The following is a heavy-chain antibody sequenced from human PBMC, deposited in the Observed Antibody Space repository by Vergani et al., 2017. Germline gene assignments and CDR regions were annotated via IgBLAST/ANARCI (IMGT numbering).Heavy chain of an antibody. CDR2: INPNSGDT. V-gene: IGHV1-2*02. J-gene: IGHJ3*02. CDR1: GYIFTGYN. CDR3: ARGYHYDNSGYLNVLDI. Sequence: QVKTVQSGAEVKKTGASAKVSCKASGYIFTGYNMHWVRQAPGQGLEWMGWINPNSGDTKYAQKFQGRVTMTSDTSINTAYMELSRLRSDDTAVYYCARGYHYDNSGYLNVLDILGQGTMVTVSS. D-gene: IGHD3-22*01.